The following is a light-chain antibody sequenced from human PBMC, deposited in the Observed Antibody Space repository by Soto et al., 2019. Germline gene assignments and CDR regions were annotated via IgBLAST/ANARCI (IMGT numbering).Light chain of an antibody. CDR1: SSDVGGYNY. V-gene: IGLV2-14*01. CDR2: EVS. CDR3: SSYTSSRTLDVV. Sequence: QSVLTQPASVSGSPGQSITISCTGTSSDVGGYNYVSWYQHHPGEAPKVMIYEVSNRPSGVSNRFSGSKSGNTASLTISGLQDEDEADYYCSSYTSSRTLDVVFGGGTKLTVL. J-gene: IGLJ2*01.